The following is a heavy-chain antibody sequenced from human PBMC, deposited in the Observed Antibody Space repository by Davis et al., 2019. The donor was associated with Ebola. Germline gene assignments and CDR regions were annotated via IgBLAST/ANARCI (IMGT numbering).Heavy chain of an antibody. CDR2: INPSGGST. CDR3: ARDQALGMGVPGA. CDR1: GYTFTSYY. D-gene: IGHD3-16*01. J-gene: IGHJ5*02. Sequence: ASVTVPCKASGYTFTSYYMHWVRQAPGQGLEWMGIINPSGGSTSYAQKFQGRVTMTRDTSTSTVYMELSSLRSEDTAVYYCARDQALGMGVPGAWGQGTLVTVSS. V-gene: IGHV1-46*01.